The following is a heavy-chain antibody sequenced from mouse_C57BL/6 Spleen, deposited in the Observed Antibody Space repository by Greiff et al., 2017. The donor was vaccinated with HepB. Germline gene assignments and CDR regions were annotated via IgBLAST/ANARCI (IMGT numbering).Heavy chain of an antibody. CDR2: ISDGGSYT. CDR3: ARGGLYDYLAY. J-gene: IGHJ3*01. CDR1: GFTFSSYA. V-gene: IGHV5-4*01. D-gene: IGHD2-4*01. Sequence: EVQLVESGGGLVKPGGSLKLSCAASGFTFSSYAMSWVRQTPGKRLEWVATISDGGSYTYYPDNVKGRFTLSRDNAKNNLYLQMSHLKSEDTAMYYCARGGLYDYLAYWGQGTLVTVSA.